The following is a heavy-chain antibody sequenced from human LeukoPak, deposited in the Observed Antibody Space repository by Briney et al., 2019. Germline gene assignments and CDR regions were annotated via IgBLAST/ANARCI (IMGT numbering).Heavy chain of an antibody. J-gene: IGHJ5*02. D-gene: IGHD4-17*01. Sequence: SETLSLTCTVSGTSISNYYWSWIRQPPGKGLEWIAYIYYSESTNYSPSLKSRVTISVDTSKNQFSLKLSSVTAADTAVYYCARGATVRHGDYSTYNLFDPWGQGTLVTVSS. CDR1: GTSISNYY. CDR2: IYYSEST. V-gene: IGHV4-59*01. CDR3: ARGATVRHGDYSTYNLFDP.